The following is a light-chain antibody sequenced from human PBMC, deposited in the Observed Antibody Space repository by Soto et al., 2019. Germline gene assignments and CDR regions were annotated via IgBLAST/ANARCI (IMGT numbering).Light chain of an antibody. Sequence: EIVLTQSPGTLSLSPVESATLSCRASQSISSSFFAWYQHKPGQAPRLLIYGTSNRATGIPDRFSGSGSGTDFTLTISRLEPEDFAVYYCQQYGSSPFTFGPGTKVDIK. CDR1: QSISSSF. CDR2: GTS. V-gene: IGKV3-20*01. CDR3: QQYGSSPFT. J-gene: IGKJ3*01.